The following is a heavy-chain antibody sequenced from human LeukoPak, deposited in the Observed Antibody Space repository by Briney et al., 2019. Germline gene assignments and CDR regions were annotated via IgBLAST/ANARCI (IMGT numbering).Heavy chain of an antibody. CDR3: AKEEEGHEYYFDD. J-gene: IGHJ4*02. V-gene: IGHV3-30*18. Sequence: GRSLRLSCAASGFTFSSNGMHWVRQAPGKGLEWVAVISYDGTNKYYADSVKGRFTISRDNSKNTLHLQMNSLRGEDTAVYHCAKEEEGHEYYFDDWGQGTLVTVSS. CDR2: ISYDGTNK. CDR1: GFTFSSNG.